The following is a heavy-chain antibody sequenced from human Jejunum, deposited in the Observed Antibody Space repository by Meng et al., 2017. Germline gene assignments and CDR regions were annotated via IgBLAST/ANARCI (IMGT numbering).Heavy chain of an antibody. D-gene: IGHD5-24*01. Sequence: SETLSLTCTVSGGSISSNSYYWGWIRQPPGKGLEWIGGIYYSGSTYYNPSLKSRVTISIDTSKNQFSLRLSSVTAADTAVYYCTRVRDGMATIDYWGQGTLVTGSS. CDR2: IYYSGST. CDR1: GGSISSNSYY. J-gene: IGHJ4*02. CDR3: TRVRDGMATIDY. V-gene: IGHV4-39*07.